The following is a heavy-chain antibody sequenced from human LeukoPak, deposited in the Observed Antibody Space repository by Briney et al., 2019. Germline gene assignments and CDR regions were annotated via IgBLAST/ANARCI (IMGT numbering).Heavy chain of an antibody. CDR3: ARLRAAAGYYYYYYYMDV. V-gene: IGHV4-34*01. D-gene: IGHD6-13*01. J-gene: IGHJ6*03. Sequence: KPSETLSLTCAVYGGSFSGYYWSWIRQPPGKGLEWIGEINHSGSTNCNPSLKSRVTISVDTSKNQFSLKLSSVTAADTAVYYCARLRAAAGYYYYYYYMDVWGKGTTVTVSS. CDR1: GGSFSGYY. CDR2: INHSGST.